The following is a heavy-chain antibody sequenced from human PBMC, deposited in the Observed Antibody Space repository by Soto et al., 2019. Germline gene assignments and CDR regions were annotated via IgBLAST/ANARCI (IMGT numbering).Heavy chain of an antibody. V-gene: IGHV1-18*01. D-gene: IGHD6-6*01. CDR1: GYTFTSYG. CDR2: ISAYNGNT. Sequence: QVQLVQSGAEVKKPGASVKVSCKASGYTFTSYGISWVRLAPGQGLEWMGWISAYNGNTNYAQKLQGRVTMTTDTSTSTAYMELRSLRSDDTAVYYSARDNIAARTYYYYGMDVWGQGTTVTVSS. CDR3: ARDNIAARTYYYYGMDV. J-gene: IGHJ6*02.